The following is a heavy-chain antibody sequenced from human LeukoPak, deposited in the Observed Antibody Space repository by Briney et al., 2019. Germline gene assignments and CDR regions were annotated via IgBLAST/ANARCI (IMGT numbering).Heavy chain of an antibody. CDR3: AVLGERGSQDY. CDR2: INSDGSST. J-gene: IGHJ4*02. CDR1: GFTFSSYW. Sequence: GGTLRLSCAASGFTFSSYWMHWLRQAPGQGLVWVSRINSDGSSTSYADSVKGRFTVSRDNAKNTLYLQMNSLRAEDTAGYYCAVLGERGSQDYWGQGTLVTVSS. D-gene: IGHD3-3*01. V-gene: IGHV3-74*01.